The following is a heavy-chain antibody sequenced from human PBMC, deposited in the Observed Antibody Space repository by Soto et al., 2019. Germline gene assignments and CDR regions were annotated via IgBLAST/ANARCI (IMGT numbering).Heavy chain of an antibody. CDR2: ISWNSGSI. V-gene: IGHV3-9*01. Sequence: GGSLRLSCAASGFTFDYFAMHWVRQAPGKALEWVSGISWNSGSIGYADSVRGRFTISRDNAKNSLYLQMSSLRAEDTAFYYCAKEDPTRGYSGYGHFDYWGLGTLVTVSS. J-gene: IGHJ4*02. CDR3: AKEDPTRGYSGYGHFDY. D-gene: IGHD5-12*01. CDR1: GFTFDYFA.